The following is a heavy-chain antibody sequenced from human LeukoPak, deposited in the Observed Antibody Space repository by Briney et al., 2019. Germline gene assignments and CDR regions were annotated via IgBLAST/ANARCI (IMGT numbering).Heavy chain of an antibody. J-gene: IGHJ4*02. CDR3: ARGGYSYGHNGDY. CDR1: GGSLSSSDYS. CDR2: MFYSGST. Sequence: SETLSLTCAVSGGSLSSSDYSWTWIRQPPGKGLEWIGYMFYSGSTYYNPSLKSRVTISVDTSKNQFSLKLSSVTAADTAVYYCARGGYSYGHNGDYWGQGTLVTVSS. D-gene: IGHD5-18*01. V-gene: IGHV4-30-2*01.